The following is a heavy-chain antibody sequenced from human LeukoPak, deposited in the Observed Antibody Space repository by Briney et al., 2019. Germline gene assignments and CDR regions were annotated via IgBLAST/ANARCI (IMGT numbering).Heavy chain of an antibody. V-gene: IGHV3-15*01. Sequence: GGSLRLSCAASGFTFSNAWMSWVRQAPGKGLEWVGRIKSKTDGGTTDYAAPVKGRFTISRDDSKNTLYLQMNSLKTEDTAVYYCTTEVGQVGAHDFDYWGQGTLVTVSS. CDR2: IKSKTDGGTT. CDR3: TTEVGQVGAHDFDY. J-gene: IGHJ4*02. D-gene: IGHD1-26*01. CDR1: GFTFSNAW.